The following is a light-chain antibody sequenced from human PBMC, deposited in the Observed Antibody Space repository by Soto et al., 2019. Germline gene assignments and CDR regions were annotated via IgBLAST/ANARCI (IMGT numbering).Light chain of an antibody. V-gene: IGKV3-20*01. CDR3: QHYGSSPWT. J-gene: IGKJ1*01. CDR2: AAS. Sequence: EIVLTQSPGTLSLSPAERATLSCRASQSVSSSHLAWYQQKPGQAPSLLIYAASSWATCIPDRFSGSVSGADSTLTISSLEAEDFAVYYCQHYGSSPWTFCQGTKVEIK. CDR1: QSVSSSH.